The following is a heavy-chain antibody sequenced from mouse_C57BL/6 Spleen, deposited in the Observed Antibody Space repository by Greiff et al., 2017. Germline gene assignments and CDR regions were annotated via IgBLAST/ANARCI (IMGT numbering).Heavy chain of an antibody. J-gene: IGHJ4*01. CDR3: AREGYYGPPR. Sequence: QVQLQQPGAELVKPGASVKMSCKASGYTFTSYWITWVKQRPGQGLEWIGDIYPGSGSTNYNEKFKSKATLTVETSSSTAYMQLSSLTSEDSAVYYCAREGYYGPPRWGQGTSVTVSS. V-gene: IGHV1-55*01. CDR2: IYPGSGST. D-gene: IGHD2-1*01. CDR1: GYTFTSYW.